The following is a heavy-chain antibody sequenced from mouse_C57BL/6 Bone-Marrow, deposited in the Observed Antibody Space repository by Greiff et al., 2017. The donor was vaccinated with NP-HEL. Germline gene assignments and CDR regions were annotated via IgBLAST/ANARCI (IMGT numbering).Heavy chain of an antibody. J-gene: IGHJ2*01. Sequence: QVQLQQPGAELVKPGASVKLSCKASGYTFTSYWMHWVKQRPGQGLEWIGMIHPNSGSTNYNEKFKSKATLTVAKSSSTAYMQLSSLTSEDSAVYYCASVGSSMVATPYFDYWGQGTTLTVSS. CDR1: GYTFTSYW. CDR3: ASVGSSMVATPYFDY. CDR2: IHPNSGST. D-gene: IGHD2-2*01. V-gene: IGHV1-64*01.